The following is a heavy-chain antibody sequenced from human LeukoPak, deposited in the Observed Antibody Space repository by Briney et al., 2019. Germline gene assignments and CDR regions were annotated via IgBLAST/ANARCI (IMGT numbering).Heavy chain of an antibody. J-gene: IGHJ5*02. CDR1: GFTFSSYS. Sequence: QAGGSLRLSCAASGFTFSSYSMNWVRQAPGKGLEWVSSISSSSSYIYYADSVKGRFTISRDNAKNSLYLQMNSLRAEDTAVYYCARNRWVSEWLLQGQENWFDPWGQGTLVTVSS. V-gene: IGHV3-21*01. CDR3: ARNRWVSEWLLQGQENWFDP. CDR2: ISSSSSYI. D-gene: IGHD3-3*01.